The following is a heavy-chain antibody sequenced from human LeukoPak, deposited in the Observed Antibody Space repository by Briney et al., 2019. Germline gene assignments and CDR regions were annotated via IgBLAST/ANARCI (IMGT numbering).Heavy chain of an antibody. J-gene: IGHJ4*02. CDR2: ISGSGGNT. D-gene: IGHD3-16*02. Sequence: GGSLRLSCAVSGFTFSSCAMSWVRQAPGKGLEWVASISGSGGNTYYADSVKGRFTMSRDNSKNTLYLQMNSLRAEDTAVYFCAKTVSGSHSYQGGDYWGQGTLVTVST. CDR3: AKTVSGSHSYQGGDY. CDR1: GFTFSSCA. V-gene: IGHV3-23*01.